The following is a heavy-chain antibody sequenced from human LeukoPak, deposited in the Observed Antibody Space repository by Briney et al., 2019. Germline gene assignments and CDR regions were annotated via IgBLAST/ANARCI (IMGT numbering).Heavy chain of an antibody. CDR3: AKVRGTYSSGYFFDY. D-gene: IGHD6-19*01. CDR1: VYTFDNYA. Sequence: GGSLRLSCAAPVYTFDNYAMHWVRHAPGKGVECLSIISGNSGYICYADSVKGRFTISRDNAKKSLDLQMSSLRAEDTALYYCAKVRGTYSSGYFFDYWGQGTLVTVSS. J-gene: IGHJ4*02. V-gene: IGHV3-9*01. CDR2: ISGNSGYI.